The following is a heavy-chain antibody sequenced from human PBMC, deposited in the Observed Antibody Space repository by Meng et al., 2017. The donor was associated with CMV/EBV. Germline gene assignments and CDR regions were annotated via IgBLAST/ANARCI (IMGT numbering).Heavy chain of an antibody. D-gene: IGHD6-19*01. CDR2: INSDGSST. Sequence: GGSLRLSCAASGFTFSSYWMHWVRQAPGKGLVWVSRINSDGSSTSYADSVKGRFTISRDNAKNTLYLQMNSLRAEDTAVYYCARDGPNGIAVAGGDIWGQGKWSPSPQ. V-gene: IGHV3-74*01. J-gene: IGHJ3*02. CDR1: GFTFSSYW. CDR3: ARDGPNGIAVAGGDI.